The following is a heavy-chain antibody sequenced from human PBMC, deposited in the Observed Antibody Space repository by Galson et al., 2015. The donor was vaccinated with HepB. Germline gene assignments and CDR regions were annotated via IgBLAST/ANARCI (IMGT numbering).Heavy chain of an antibody. Sequence: SVKVSCKASGYTFTTYHMTWVRQAPGQGLEWMGWISTDDGEINYAQNVQGRITLTTDTSTNTVFMELRSLRPDDTAMYYCARNFGTRFDYWGQGTLVTVSS. V-gene: IGHV1-18*04. CDR3: ARNFGTRFDY. CDR2: ISTDDGEI. J-gene: IGHJ4*02. D-gene: IGHD6-13*01. CDR1: GYTFTTYH.